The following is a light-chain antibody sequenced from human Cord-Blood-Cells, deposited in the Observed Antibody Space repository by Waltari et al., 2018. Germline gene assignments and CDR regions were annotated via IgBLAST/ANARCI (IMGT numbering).Light chain of an antibody. CDR2: WAS. CDR1: PSVLYSSNNKHY. Sequence: DIVLGQSPDSLAVSLAAMATIHCKSSPSVLYSSNNKHYLAWYQQKPGHPPKLLSYWASTRETGVPDPVGGSGSGTDFTLTLSSLQAEDVAVYYCQQYYRTPQTFGQGTKVEIQ. CDR3: QQYYRTPQT. V-gene: IGKV4-1*01. J-gene: IGKJ1*01.